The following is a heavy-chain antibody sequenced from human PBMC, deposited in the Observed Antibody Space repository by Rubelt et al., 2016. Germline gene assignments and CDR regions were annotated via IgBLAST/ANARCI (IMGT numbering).Heavy chain of an antibody. CDR2: ISSSSGVT. D-gene: IGHD1-26*01. Sequence: QVQLVQSGAEVKKPGASVKVSCKASGYTFTGYYIHWVRQAPGQGLEWMGRISSSSGVTNYAQKFQGRVTMTRDTSIRTADMGRRSLRSDDTAVYYCARLVGGSRGWFDPWGQGTLVTVSS. CDR1: GYTFTGYY. CDR3: ARLVGGSRGWFDP. V-gene: IGHV1-2*06. J-gene: IGHJ5*02.